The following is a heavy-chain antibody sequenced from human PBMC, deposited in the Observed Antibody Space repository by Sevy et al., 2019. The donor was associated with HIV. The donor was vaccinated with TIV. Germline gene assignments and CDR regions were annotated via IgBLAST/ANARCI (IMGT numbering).Heavy chain of an antibody. J-gene: IGHJ6*02. CDR2: IRYDGSNK. CDR3: AKDPGIVVVVAAYYGMDV. V-gene: IGHV3-30*02. D-gene: IGHD2-15*01. CDR1: GFTFSSYG. Sequence: GGSLRLSCAASGFTFSSYGMHWVRQAPGKGLEWVAFIRYDGSNKYYADSVKGRFTISRDNSKNTLYLQMNSLRAEDTAVYYCAKDPGIVVVVAAYYGMDVWGHGTTVTVSS.